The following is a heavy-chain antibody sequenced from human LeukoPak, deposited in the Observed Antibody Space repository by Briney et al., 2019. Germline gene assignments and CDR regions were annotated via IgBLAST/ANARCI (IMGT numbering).Heavy chain of an antibody. CDR3: ARGAEDQSFDWSPFDY. Sequence: SETLSLTCSISGGSITNYYWSWIRQPPGKGLEWIWYIYGSGSTNYNPSLQNRGTISVDTNKKQFFLKLRSVTAADTAVYYCARGAEDQSFDWSPFDYWGQGTLVTVSS. J-gene: IGHJ4*02. CDR2: IYGSGST. D-gene: IGHD3-9*01. V-gene: IGHV4-59*01. CDR1: GGSITNYY.